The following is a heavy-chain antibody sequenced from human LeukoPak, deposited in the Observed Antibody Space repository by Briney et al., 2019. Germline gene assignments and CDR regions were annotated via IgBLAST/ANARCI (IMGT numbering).Heavy chain of an antibody. J-gene: IGHJ5*02. CDR1: GGSISSYY. D-gene: IGHD3-22*01. CDR3: ARDSYYFDSSGYSFGGFDP. V-gene: IGHV4-4*07. Sequence: SETLSLTCTVSGGSISSYYWSWIRQPAGKGLEWVGRIYTSGSTNYNPSLKSRVTMSAEKSKNQSSLKLSSLTAADTAVYYCARDSYYFDSSGYSFGGFDPWGQGTLVTVSS. CDR2: IYTSGST.